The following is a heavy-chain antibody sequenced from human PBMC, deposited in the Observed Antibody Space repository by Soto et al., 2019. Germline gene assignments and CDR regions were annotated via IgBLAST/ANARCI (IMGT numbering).Heavy chain of an antibody. Sequence: GSLRLSCAASGFTFSSYGMHWVRQAPGKGLEWVALISYDGSDKYYADSVKGRFTISKDNSKSTLFLQMNSLRAEDTAVYFCATTYPYYYDSSGSDYWGQGTLVTVSS. V-gene: IGHV3-30*03. CDR3: ATTYPYYYDSSGSDY. CDR2: ISYDGSDK. CDR1: GFTFSSYG. J-gene: IGHJ4*02. D-gene: IGHD3-22*01.